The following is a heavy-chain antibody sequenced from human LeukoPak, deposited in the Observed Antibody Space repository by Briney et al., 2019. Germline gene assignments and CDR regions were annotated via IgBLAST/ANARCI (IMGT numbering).Heavy chain of an antibody. CDR1: GFGFNNYE. J-gene: IGHJ5*02. CDR2: ISSGGVTT. V-gene: IGHV3-48*03. Sequence: GESLRLSCAASGFGFNNYEMSWVRQTPGKGLEWVSYISSGGVTTHYADSVKGRFTISRDNAKNSLYLQMNSLRAEDTAVYYCARESFYYGSGRFDPWGQGTLVTVSS. D-gene: IGHD3-10*01. CDR3: ARESFYYGSGRFDP.